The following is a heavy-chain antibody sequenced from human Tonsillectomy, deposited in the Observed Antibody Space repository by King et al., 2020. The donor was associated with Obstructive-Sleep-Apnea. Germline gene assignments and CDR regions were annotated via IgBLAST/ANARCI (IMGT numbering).Heavy chain of an antibody. CDR2: ISYDGGNK. V-gene: IGHV3-30*04. D-gene: IGHD1-7*01. CDR3: AGQLELPYYYYVMDV. Sequence: VQLVESGGGAVQPGRSLRLSCVVSGFTFSSYAMHWVRQAPGKGLEWVAVISYDGGNKYYADSVKRRFTISRDNSKDTLYLQMNNLRPEDTAVFYCAGQLELPYYYYVMDVWGQGTTVTVSS. J-gene: IGHJ6*02. CDR1: GFTFSSYA.